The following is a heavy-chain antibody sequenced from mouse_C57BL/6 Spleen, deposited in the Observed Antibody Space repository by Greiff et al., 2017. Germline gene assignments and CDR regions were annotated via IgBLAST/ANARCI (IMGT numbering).Heavy chain of an antibody. CDR3: TRKVTTVVPFDY. V-gene: IGHV1-5*01. CDR1: GYTFTSYW. J-gene: IGHJ2*01. D-gene: IGHD1-1*01. CDR2: IYPGNSDT. Sequence: VQLQQSGTVLARPGASVKMSCKTSGYTFTSYWMHWVKQRPGQGLEWRGAIYPGNSDTSYNQKFKGKAKLTAVTSASTAYMELSSLTNYDSAVYYCTRKVTTVVPFDYWGQGTTLTVSS.